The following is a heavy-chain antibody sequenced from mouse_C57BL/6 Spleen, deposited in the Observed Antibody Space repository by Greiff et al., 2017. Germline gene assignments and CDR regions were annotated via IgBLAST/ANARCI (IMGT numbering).Heavy chain of an antibody. CDR2: IRNKANNHAT. V-gene: IGHV6-6*01. D-gene: IGHD1-1*01. CDR1: GFTFSDAW. CDR3: TRRDYYGSSYVAY. Sequence: EVKVEESGGGLVQPGGSMKLSCAASGFTFSDAWMDWVRQSPEKGLEWVAEIRNKANNHATYYAESVKGRFNISRDDSKSSVYLQMNSLRAEDTGIYYCTRRDYYGSSYVAYWGQGTLVTVSA. J-gene: IGHJ3*01.